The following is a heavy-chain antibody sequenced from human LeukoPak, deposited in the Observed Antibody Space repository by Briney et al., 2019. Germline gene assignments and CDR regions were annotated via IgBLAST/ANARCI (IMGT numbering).Heavy chain of an antibody. J-gene: IGHJ4*02. CDR3: AKERSRIAAAGTTFDY. CDR1: GFTFSSYS. Sequence: SGGSLRLSCAASGFTFSSYSMSWVRQAPGKGLEWVSAISGSGGSTYYADSVKGRLTISRDNSKNTLYLQMNSLRAEDTAVYYCAKERSRIAAAGTTFDYWGQGTLVTVSS. D-gene: IGHD6-13*01. CDR2: ISGSGGST. V-gene: IGHV3-23*01.